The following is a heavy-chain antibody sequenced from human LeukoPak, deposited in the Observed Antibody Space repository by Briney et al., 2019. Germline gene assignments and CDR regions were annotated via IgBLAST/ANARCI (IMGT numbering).Heavy chain of an antibody. CDR1: GGSISSSSYY. J-gene: IGHJ3*02. CDR2: IYYSGST. D-gene: IGHD3-22*01. CDR3: ARPDYYDSSGFYAFDI. Sequence: KPSETLSLTCTVSGGSISSSSYYWGWIRQPPGKGLEWIGSIYYSGSTYYNPSLKSRVTISVDTSKNQFSLKLSSVTAADTAVYYCARPDYYDSSGFYAFDIWGQGTMATVSS. V-gene: IGHV4-39*01.